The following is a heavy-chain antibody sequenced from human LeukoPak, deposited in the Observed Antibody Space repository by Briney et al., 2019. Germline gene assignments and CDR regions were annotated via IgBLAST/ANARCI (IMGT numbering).Heavy chain of an antibody. CDR2: ISSNSRYI. Sequence: GGSLRLSCAASGFTFSSYSMNWVRQAPGKGLEWVSYISSNSRYIYYADSVKGRFTISRDNAKNSLYLQMNSLRTEDAAVYYCARERTSGWDAFDFWGQGTLVTVSS. V-gene: IGHV3-21*01. D-gene: IGHD6-19*01. J-gene: IGHJ4*02. CDR1: GFTFSSYS. CDR3: ARERTSGWDAFDF.